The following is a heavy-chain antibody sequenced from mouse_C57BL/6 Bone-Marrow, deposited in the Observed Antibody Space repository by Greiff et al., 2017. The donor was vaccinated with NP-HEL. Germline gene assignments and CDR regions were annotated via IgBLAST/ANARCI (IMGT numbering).Heavy chain of an antibody. V-gene: IGHV5-6*02. Sequence: EVMLVESGGDLVKPGGSLKLSCAASGFTFSSYGMSWVRQTPDKRLEWVATISSGGSYTYYPDSVKGRFTISRDNAKNTLYLQMNSLKSEDTAMYYCARRYGNYYAMDYWGQGTSVTVSS. CDR2: ISSGGSYT. CDR1: GFTFSSYG. J-gene: IGHJ4*01. CDR3: ARRYGNYYAMDY. D-gene: IGHD2-10*02.